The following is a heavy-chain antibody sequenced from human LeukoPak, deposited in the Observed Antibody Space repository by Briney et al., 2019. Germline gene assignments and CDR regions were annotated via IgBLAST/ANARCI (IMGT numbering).Heavy chain of an antibody. D-gene: IGHD3-3*01. CDR2: ISHSSRTI. Sequence: GGSLRLSCAASGFTFSSYSMNWARQAPGKGLERVSYISHSSRTIYYADSVKGRFTISRDNAQNSLYLQMNSLRAEDTAVYYCARDSSNDYNFWSGYYTNYMDVWGKGTTVTVSS. V-gene: IGHV3-48*04. J-gene: IGHJ6*03. CDR3: ARDSSNDYNFWSGYYTNYMDV. CDR1: GFTFSSYS.